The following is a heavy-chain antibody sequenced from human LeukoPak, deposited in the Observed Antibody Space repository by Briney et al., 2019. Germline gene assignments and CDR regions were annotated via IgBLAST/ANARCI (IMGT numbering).Heavy chain of an antibody. CDR2: ISGSGGST. J-gene: IGHJ6*03. CDR3: AKSVPGATGYYMDV. D-gene: IGHD1-26*01. Sequence: PGGSLRLPCAASGFTFSSYAMSWVRQAPGKGLEWVSTISGSGGSTYYADSVKGRFTISRDNSKNTLYLETNSLRAEDTAVYYCAKSVPGATGYYMDVWGKGTTVTVSS. CDR1: GFTFSSYA. V-gene: IGHV3-23*01.